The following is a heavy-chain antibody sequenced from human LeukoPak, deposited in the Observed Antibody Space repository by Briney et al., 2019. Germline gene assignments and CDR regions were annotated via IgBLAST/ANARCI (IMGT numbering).Heavy chain of an antibody. J-gene: IGHJ4*02. Sequence: ASVKVSCKASGYTFTSYYMHWVRQAPGQGLEWMGIINPSGGSTSYAQKFQGRVTMTRDMSTSTVYMELSSLRSEDTAVYYCARDYYRGTQTVQLVFDYWGQGTLVTVSS. D-gene: IGHD3-10*01. CDR3: ARDYYRGTQTVQLVFDY. CDR2: INPSGGST. CDR1: GYTFTSYY. V-gene: IGHV1-46*01.